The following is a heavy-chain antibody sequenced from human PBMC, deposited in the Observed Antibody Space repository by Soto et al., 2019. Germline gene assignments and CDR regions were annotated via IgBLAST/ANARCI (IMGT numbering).Heavy chain of an antibody. CDR3: ARDRYSSGWYDLDY. Sequence: QEQLVESGGGVVQPGRSLRLSCAASGFIFSSYGIHWVRQAPGKGLEWVAVIWYDGSNKYYADSVKGRFTISRDNSKNTLYLQMNSLRAEDTAVYYCARDRYSSGWYDLDYWGQGTLVTVSS. CDR1: GFIFSSYG. D-gene: IGHD6-19*01. CDR2: IWYDGSNK. V-gene: IGHV3-33*01. J-gene: IGHJ4*02.